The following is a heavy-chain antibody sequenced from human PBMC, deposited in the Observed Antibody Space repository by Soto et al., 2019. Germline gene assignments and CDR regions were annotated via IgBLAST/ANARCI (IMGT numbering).Heavy chain of an antibody. CDR2: INHSGNT. Sequence: QVQLQQWGAGLLKPSETLSLTCAVYGGSFSGNYWSWIRQPPGKGLEWMGEINHSGNTNYNPSLKSRVTLSVDTSNNQFSLKLTSVTPADTAVYYCARTPYDYVWGSYRDVYYYAMDVWGQGTTVTVSS. J-gene: IGHJ6*02. D-gene: IGHD3-16*02. CDR1: GGSFSGNY. CDR3: ARTPYDYVWGSYRDVYYYAMDV. V-gene: IGHV4-34*01.